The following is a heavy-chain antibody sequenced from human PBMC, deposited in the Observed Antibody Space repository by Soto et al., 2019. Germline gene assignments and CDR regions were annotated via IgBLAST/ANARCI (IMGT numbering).Heavy chain of an antibody. CDR2: IYYSGST. D-gene: IGHD2-2*02. CDR1: GGSISSGDYY. CDR3: ARARHTRQSRYGMDA. J-gene: IGHJ6*02. V-gene: IGHV4-30-4*01. Sequence: TLSLTCTVSGGSISSGDYYWSWIRQPPGKGLEWIGYIYYSGSTYYNPSLKSRVTISVDTSKNQFSLKLISVTAADTAVYYCARARHTRQSRYGMDAWGQGTTVPVSS.